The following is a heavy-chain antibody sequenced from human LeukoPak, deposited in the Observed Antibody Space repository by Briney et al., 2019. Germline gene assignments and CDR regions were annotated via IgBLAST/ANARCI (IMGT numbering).Heavy chain of an antibody. CDR1: GFTFSTYA. V-gene: IGHV3-23*01. CDR3: AKERAVVVVAATGFDY. J-gene: IGHJ4*02. Sequence: GGSLRLSCTASGFTFSTYAMQWVRQAPGKGLEWVSSITDSGDTTYYADSVKGRFTISRDNSKNTLYLQMNSLRAEDTAVYYCAKERAVVVVAATGFDYWGQGTLVTVSS. D-gene: IGHD2-15*01. CDR2: ITDSGDTT.